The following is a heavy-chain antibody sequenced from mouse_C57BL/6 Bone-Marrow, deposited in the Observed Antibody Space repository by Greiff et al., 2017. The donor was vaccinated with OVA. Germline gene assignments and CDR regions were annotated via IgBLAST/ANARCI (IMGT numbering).Heavy chain of an antibody. CDR2: ISYDGSN. V-gene: IGHV3-6*01. CDR1: GYSITSGYY. Sequence: DVKLVESGPGLVKPSQSLSLTCSVTGYSITSGYYWNWIRQFPGNKLEWMGYISYDGSNNYNPSLKNRISITRDTSKNQFFLKLNSVTTEDTATYYCARSKGMDYWGQGTSVTVSS. CDR3: ARSKGMDY. D-gene: IGHD2-5*01. J-gene: IGHJ4*01.